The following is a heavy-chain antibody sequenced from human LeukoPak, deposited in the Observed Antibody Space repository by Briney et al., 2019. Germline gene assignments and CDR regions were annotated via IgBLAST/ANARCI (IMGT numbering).Heavy chain of an antibody. Sequence: PGGSLRLSCAASGFTFSSYWMNWVRQAPGKGLVWVSRIASDGSSTTYADSVKGRFSISRDNAKNTLYLQMNSLRAEDTAVYYCAKDSSGWYSAIDYWGQGTLVTVSS. J-gene: IGHJ4*02. CDR1: GFTFSSYW. CDR2: IASDGSST. V-gene: IGHV3-74*01. CDR3: AKDSSGWYSAIDY. D-gene: IGHD6-19*01.